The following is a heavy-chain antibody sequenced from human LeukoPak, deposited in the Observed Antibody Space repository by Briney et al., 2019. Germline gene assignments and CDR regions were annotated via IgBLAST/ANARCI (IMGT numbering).Heavy chain of an antibody. J-gene: IGHJ4*02. CDR1: GGSISSYY. Sequence: SETLSLTCTVSGGSISSYYWSWIRQPPGKGLEWIGYIYYSGSTNYNPSLKSRVTISVDTSKNQFSLKLSSVTAADTAVYYCAGGPYYGSGSYWFDYWGQGTLVTVSS. V-gene: IGHV4-59*01. D-gene: IGHD3-10*01. CDR2: IYYSGST. CDR3: AGGPYYGSGSYWFDY.